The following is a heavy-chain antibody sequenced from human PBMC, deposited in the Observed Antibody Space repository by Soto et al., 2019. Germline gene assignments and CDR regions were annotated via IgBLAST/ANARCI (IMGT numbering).Heavy chain of an antibody. CDR2: IYHSGSY. D-gene: IGHD6-13*01. J-gene: IGHJ5*02. CDR1: GGSINNSDW. Sequence: QVQVQESGPGLVKPSGTLSLTCAVTGGSINNSDWWSWVRQPPGKGLEWIGEIYHSGSYNYNPSLQSRVTRSLDKSNNLFSRKLTSVTAADRAIYYCATGPGYRSRWFDNWGQGTLVTVSS. V-gene: IGHV4-4*02. CDR3: ATGPGYRSRWFDN.